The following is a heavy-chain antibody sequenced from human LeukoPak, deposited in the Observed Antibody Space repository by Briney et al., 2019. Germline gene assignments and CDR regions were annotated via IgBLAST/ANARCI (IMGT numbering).Heavy chain of an antibody. Sequence: PSETLSLTCAVYGGSFSGYYWSWIRQPPGKGLEWIGEINHSGSTNYNPSLKSRVTISVGTSKNQFSLKLSSVTAADTAVYYCARGHSSGWYDYWGQGTLVTVSS. CDR2: INHSGST. CDR3: ARGHSSGWYDY. V-gene: IGHV4-34*01. J-gene: IGHJ4*02. CDR1: GGSFSGYY. D-gene: IGHD6-19*01.